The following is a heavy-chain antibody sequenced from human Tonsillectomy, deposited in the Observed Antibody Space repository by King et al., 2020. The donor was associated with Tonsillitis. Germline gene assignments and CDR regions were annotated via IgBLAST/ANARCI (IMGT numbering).Heavy chain of an antibody. CDR2: ISWNSGSI. V-gene: IGHV3-9*01. D-gene: IGHD6-19*01. Sequence: VQLVESGGGLVQPGRSLRLSCAASGFTFDDYAMHWVRQAPGKGLEWVSGISWNSGSIGYADSVKGRFTISKDNAKNSLYLQMNSLRAEDTALYYCAKDSGYSSGWYENAFDIWGQGTMVTVSS. J-gene: IGHJ3*02. CDR1: GFTFDDYA. CDR3: AKDSGYSSGWYENAFDI.